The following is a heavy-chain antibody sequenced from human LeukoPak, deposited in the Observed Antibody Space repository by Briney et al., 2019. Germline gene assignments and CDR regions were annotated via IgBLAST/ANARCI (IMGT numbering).Heavy chain of an antibody. J-gene: IGHJ4*02. CDR3: ARGDCSGGSCKVDYFDY. CDR1: GYTFTSYG. D-gene: IGHD2-15*01. Sequence: ASVKVSCKASGYTFTSYGISWVRQAPGQGLEWMGWISAYNGNTNYAQKLQGRVTMTTDTSTSTAYMELRSLRSDDTAVYYCARGDCSGGSCKVDYFDYWGQGTLVTVSS. CDR2: ISAYNGNT. V-gene: IGHV1-18*01.